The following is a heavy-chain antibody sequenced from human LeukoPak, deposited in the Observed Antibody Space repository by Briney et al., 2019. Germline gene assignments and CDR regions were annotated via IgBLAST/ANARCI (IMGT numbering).Heavy chain of an antibody. CDR2: INSDGSWT. Sequence: PGGSLRLSCAASGNYLMDWVRQAPGEGPVWVSHINSDGSWTSYADSVKGRFTISKDNAKNTVYLQMNNLRAEDTAVYYCVSFYETYWGRGTLVTVSS. CDR3: VSFYETY. CDR1: GNYL. V-gene: IGHV3-74*01. D-gene: IGHD2-2*01. J-gene: IGHJ4*02.